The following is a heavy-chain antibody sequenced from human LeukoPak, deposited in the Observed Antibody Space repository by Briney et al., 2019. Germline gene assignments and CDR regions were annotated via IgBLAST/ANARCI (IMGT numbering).Heavy chain of an antibody. CDR3: ARFRAVGKYFDY. Sequence: ASVKVSCKASGYTFTSYYMHWVRQAPGQGLEWMGIINPSGGSTSYAQKFQGRVTMTRDTSTSTVYMELSRLRSDDTAVYYCARFRAVGKYFDYWGQGTLVTVSS. V-gene: IGHV1-46*01. J-gene: IGHJ4*02. CDR1: GYTFTSYY. D-gene: IGHD6-19*01. CDR2: INPSGGST.